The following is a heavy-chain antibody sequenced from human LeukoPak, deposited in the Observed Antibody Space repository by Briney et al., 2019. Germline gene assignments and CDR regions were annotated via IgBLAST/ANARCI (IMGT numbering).Heavy chain of an antibody. V-gene: IGHV3-30-3*01. CDR1: GFTVRTNY. J-gene: IGHJ4*02. Sequence: GGSLRLSCAASGFTVRTNYMSWVRQAPGKGLEWVAVISYDGSNKYYADSVKGRFTISRDNSKNTLYLQMNSLRAEDTAVYYCARDPYYYDSSGYWFDYWGQGTLVTVSS. CDR3: ARDPYYYDSSGYWFDY. D-gene: IGHD3-22*01. CDR2: ISYDGSNK.